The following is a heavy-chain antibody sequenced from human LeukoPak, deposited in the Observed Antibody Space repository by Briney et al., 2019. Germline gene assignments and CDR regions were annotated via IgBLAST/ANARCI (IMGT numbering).Heavy chain of an antibody. J-gene: IGHJ4*02. V-gene: IGHV1-8*01. CDR3: ARLSQTPDYYSNGGYYYLGY. D-gene: IGHD3-22*01. CDR1: RYTFTSYD. CDR2: MNPITGRT. Sequence: VASVKVSCKASRYTFTSYDINWVREAAGQRLEWMGWMNPITGRTGFAQKSQGRLTMTRDASISTAYMELSSLRSDDTAVYYCARLSQTPDYYSNGGYYYLGYWGQGTPVTVSS.